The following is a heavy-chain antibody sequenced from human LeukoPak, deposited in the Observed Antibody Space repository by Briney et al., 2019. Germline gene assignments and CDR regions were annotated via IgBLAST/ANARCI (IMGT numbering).Heavy chain of an antibody. CDR2: INTNTGNP. CDR1: GYTFTSYA. CDR3: ARAAWVVGATPGRY. J-gene: IGHJ4*02. V-gene: IGHV7-4-1*02. D-gene: IGHD1-26*01. Sequence: ASVKVSCKASGYTFTSYAMDWVRQAPGQGLEWMGWINTNTGNPTYAQGFTGRFVFSLDTSVSTAYLQISSLKAEDTAVYYCARAAWVVGATPGRYWGQGTLVTVSS.